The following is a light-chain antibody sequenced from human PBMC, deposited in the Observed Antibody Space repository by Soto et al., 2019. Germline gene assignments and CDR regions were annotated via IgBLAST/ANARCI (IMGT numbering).Light chain of an antibody. Sequence: QSALTQPPSASGTPGQRVTISCSGSSSNIGSKTVNWYQQLPGTVPKLLIYNSYQRPSGAPDRFSGSKSGTSASLAISGLQSEDEADYYCAAWDASLNGYVFGAGTKVTVL. V-gene: IGLV1-44*01. CDR1: SSNIGSKT. CDR2: NSY. CDR3: AAWDASLNGYV. J-gene: IGLJ1*01.